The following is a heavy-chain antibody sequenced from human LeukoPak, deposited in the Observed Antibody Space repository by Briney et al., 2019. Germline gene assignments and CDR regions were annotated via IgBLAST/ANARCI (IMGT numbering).Heavy chain of an antibody. J-gene: IGHJ6*02. CDR1: GFTFSTYA. Sequence: GGSLRLSCAASGFTFSTYAMSWVRQAPGNGLEWVSAISGSGGGTYYADSVKGRFTISRDNSKNTLYLQMSSLRAEDTAVYFCVRGYSFGPYGMDVWGQGTTVTVSS. V-gene: IGHV3-23*01. D-gene: IGHD2-15*01. CDR3: VRGYSFGPYGMDV. CDR2: ISGSGGGT.